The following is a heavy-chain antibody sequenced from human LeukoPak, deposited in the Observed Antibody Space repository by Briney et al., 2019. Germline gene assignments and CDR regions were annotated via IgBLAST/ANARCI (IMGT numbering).Heavy chain of an antibody. D-gene: IGHD2-2*01. CDR1: GGSFGRGDYY. CDR3: ASDCSSTSCYGSDS. V-gene: IGHV4-30-4*08. CDR2: IHNTGTA. J-gene: IGHJ4*02. Sequence: SETLSLTCTVSGGSFGRGDYYWSWVRQSPVKGLEWIGYIHNTGTAYYNPSLKSRVTVSMDRSRNQFSLKVSSVTAADTAVYYCASDCSSTSCYGSDSWGQGTLVTVSS.